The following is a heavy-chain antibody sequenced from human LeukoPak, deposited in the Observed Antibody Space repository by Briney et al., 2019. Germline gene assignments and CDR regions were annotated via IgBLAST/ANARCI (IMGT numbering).Heavy chain of an antibody. Sequence: ASVKVSCKASGYTFTSYDINWARQATGQGLEWMGWMNPNSGNTGYAQKFQGRVTITRNTSISTAYMELSSLRSEDTAVYYCARGLSSGWEDYFDYWGQGTLVTVSS. CDR3: ARGLSSGWEDYFDY. CDR1: GYTFTSYD. J-gene: IGHJ4*02. CDR2: MNPNSGNT. D-gene: IGHD6-19*01. V-gene: IGHV1-8*03.